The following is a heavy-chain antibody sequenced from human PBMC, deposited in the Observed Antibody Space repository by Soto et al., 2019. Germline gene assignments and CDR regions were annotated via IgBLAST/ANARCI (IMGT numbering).Heavy chain of an antibody. CDR2: IYWNDDK. V-gene: IGHV2-5*01. CDR1: GFSLSTSGVA. J-gene: IGHJ4*02. D-gene: IGHD1-26*01. CDR3: AHGASVPCCYYFDY. Sequence: SGPTLVNPTQTLTLTCTFSGFSLSTSGVAVGWIRQPPGKALEWLALIYWNDDKRYSPSLKSRLTITKDTSKNQVVLTMTNIDPVDTATYYCAHGASVPCCYYFDYWGQGTLVTVSS.